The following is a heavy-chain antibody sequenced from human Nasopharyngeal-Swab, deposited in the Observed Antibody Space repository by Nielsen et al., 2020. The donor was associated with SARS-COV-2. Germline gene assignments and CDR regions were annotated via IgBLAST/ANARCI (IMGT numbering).Heavy chain of an antibody. CDR1: TFTFDDYA. CDR3: ARDQTYDSSGPDLSFDY. V-gene: IGHV3-20*04. CDR2: ITKDAKTT. J-gene: IGHJ4*02. Sequence: GGSLRLSCVASTFTFDDYALHWVRQAPGKGLEWLSLITKDAKTTQYADSVKGRFTISRDNAKNSLYLQMNSLRAEDTAVYYCARDQTYDSSGPDLSFDYWGQGTLVTVSS. D-gene: IGHD3-22*01.